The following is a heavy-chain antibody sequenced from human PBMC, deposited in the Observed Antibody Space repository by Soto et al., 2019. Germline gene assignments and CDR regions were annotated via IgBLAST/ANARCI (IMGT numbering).Heavy chain of an antibody. V-gene: IGHV3-33*01. D-gene: IGHD3-10*01. CDR1: VYSFRSYG. Sequence: GGSLRLDCAASVYSFRSYGMHWVRQAPGKGLEWVALIWYDGSNEYYADSVQGRFTISRDNSETTVYLQMNSLSVEDTAIYYCARERGFVRGVLRYYLDYWGQGTLVTVSS. CDR3: ARERGFVRGVLRYYLDY. J-gene: IGHJ4*02. CDR2: IWYDGSNE.